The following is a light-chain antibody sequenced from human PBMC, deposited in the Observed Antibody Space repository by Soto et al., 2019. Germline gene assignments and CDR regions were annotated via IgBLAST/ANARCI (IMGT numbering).Light chain of an antibody. CDR3: QTWGAGFSVV. Sequence: QLVRTQSPSASASLGASVKLTCTLSSGHSSYAIAWHQQQPEKGPRYLMKVNTDGSHNKGDGIPDRFSGSSSGAERYLTISSLQSEDEADYYCQTWGAGFSVVFGGGTKLTVL. J-gene: IGLJ2*01. CDR1: SGHSSYA. V-gene: IGLV4-69*01. CDR2: VNTDGSH.